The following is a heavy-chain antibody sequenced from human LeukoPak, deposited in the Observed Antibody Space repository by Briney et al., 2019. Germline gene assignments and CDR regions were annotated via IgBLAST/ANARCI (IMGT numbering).Heavy chain of an antibody. CDR1: GGSFSGYY. J-gene: IGHJ4*02. CDR2: INNSGST. CDR3: ARDIYGRRARPAHSDY. D-gene: IGHD2-2*01. V-gene: IGHV4-34*01. Sequence: SETLSLTCAVYGGSFSGYYWSWICQPPGKGLEWVGEINNSGSTNYNPSLKNRVTISVDTSKNQSSLKLSSVTAADTAVYYCARDIYGRRARPAHSDYWGQGTLVTVSS.